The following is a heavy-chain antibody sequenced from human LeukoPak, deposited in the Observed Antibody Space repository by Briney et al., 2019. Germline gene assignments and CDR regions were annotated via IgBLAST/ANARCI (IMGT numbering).Heavy chain of an antibody. V-gene: IGHV4-59*01. CDR1: GGSISSYY. J-gene: IGHJ6*02. CDR3: ARDRMFNFGYEGYYYYGMDV. D-gene: IGHD5-12*01. Sequence: PSETLSLTCTVSGGSISSYYWSWIRQPPGKGLEWIGYIYYSGSTNYNPSLKSRVTISVDTSKNQFSLKLSSVTAADTAVYYCARDRMFNFGYEGYYYYGMDVWGQGTTVTVSS. CDR2: IYYSGST.